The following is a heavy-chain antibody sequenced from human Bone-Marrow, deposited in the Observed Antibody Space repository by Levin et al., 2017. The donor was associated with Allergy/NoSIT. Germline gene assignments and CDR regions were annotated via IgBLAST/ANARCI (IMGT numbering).Heavy chain of an antibody. CDR2: ISYDGSNK. CDR3: AKDHRAARSSYYYGMDV. V-gene: IGHV3-30*18. D-gene: IGHD6-6*01. Sequence: GGSLRLSCAASGFTFSSYGMHWVRQAPGKGLEWVAVISYDGSNKYYADSVKGRFTISRDNSKNTLYLQMNSLRAEDTAVYYCAKDHRAARSSYYYGMDVWGQGTTVTVSS. J-gene: IGHJ6*02. CDR1: GFTFSSYG.